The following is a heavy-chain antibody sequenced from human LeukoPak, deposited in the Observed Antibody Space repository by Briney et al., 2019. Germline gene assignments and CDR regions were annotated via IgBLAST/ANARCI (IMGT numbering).Heavy chain of an antibody. J-gene: IGHJ4*02. V-gene: IGHV3-53*01. CDR1: GFTVDSNY. D-gene: IGHD5-12*01. Sequence: GGSLRLSCAASGFTVDSNYLRWVRQAPGKGLEWVSTIYTGGNTYYAASVKGRFTISRDFSKNTVFLHMNSLRAEDTAMYYCARGDDSGYYDYFDYWGQGALVTVSS. CDR2: IYTGGNT. CDR3: ARGDDSGYYDYFDY.